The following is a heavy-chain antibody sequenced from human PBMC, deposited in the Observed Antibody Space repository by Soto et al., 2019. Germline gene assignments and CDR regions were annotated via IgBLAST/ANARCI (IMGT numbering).Heavy chain of an antibody. Sequence: EVQLVESGGGLVQPGESLRLSCAASGFTFSSYWMHWVRQAPGKGLVWVSRINSDGSSTSYAGSVKGRFTISRDNAKNPLYLQMNSLRAEATAVYYCVRTSLVVAAATREDYWGQGTLVTVSS. V-gene: IGHV3-74*01. CDR3: VRTSLVVAAATREDY. J-gene: IGHJ4*02. CDR1: GFTFSSYW. CDR2: INSDGSST. D-gene: IGHD2-15*01.